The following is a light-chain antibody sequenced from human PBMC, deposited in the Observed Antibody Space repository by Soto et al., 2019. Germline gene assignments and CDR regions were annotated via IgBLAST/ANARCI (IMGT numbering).Light chain of an antibody. V-gene: IGKV3-20*01. CDR1: QSVTSSY. CDR2: GAS. Sequence: EIVLTQSPGTLSLSPGKRATLSCRASQSVTSSYLAWYRQKPGQAPRLLIYGASTRATGIPDRFSGSGSGTDFTLTISRLEPEDFAVYYCQQYIYWPWTFGQGTKVDIK. J-gene: IGKJ1*01. CDR3: QQYIYWPWT.